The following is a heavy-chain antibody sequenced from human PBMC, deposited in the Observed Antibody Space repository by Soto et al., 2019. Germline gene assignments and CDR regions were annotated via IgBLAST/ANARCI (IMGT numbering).Heavy chain of an antibody. V-gene: IGHV1-46*01. Sequence: GASVKVSCKAPGDTFTSYYLNWVRQAPGQGLEWMGVINPHGGSTKYAQKFQGRITMTRDTSRSTVYTELSSLRSDDTAIYYCARSSGGNFGIIIEGSNWFDPWGQGTLVTV. CDR2: INPHGGST. CDR3: ARSSGGNFGIIIEGSNWFDP. D-gene: IGHD3-3*01. J-gene: IGHJ5*02. CDR1: GDTFTSYY.